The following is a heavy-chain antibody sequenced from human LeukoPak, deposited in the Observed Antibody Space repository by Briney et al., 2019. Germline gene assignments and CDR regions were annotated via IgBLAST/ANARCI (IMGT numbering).Heavy chain of an antibody. CDR1: GGTFSSYA. Sequence: SVKVSCKASGGTFSSYAISWVRQAPGQGLEWMGGIIPIFGTANYAQKFQGRVTITADESTSTAYMELRSLRSEDTAVYYCARDIVVVPAVGLNYYYYGMDVWGKGTTVTVSS. D-gene: IGHD2-2*01. CDR2: IIPIFGTA. J-gene: IGHJ6*04. CDR3: ARDIVVVPAVGLNYYYYGMDV. V-gene: IGHV1-69*01.